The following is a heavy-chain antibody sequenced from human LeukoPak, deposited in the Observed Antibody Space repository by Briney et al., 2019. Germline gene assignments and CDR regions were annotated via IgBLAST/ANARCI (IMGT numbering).Heavy chain of an antibody. CDR3: ARVQIDMIQYFDL. D-gene: IGHD3-16*01. Sequence: GGSLRLSCAASGFTFSTYSMNWVCQAPGKGLEWVSYISSGSGTIYYADSVKGRFAISRDNAKNSLYLQMNSLRAEDTAVYYCARVQIDMIQYFDLWGRGTLVTVSS. CDR2: ISSGSGTI. V-gene: IGHV3-48*04. J-gene: IGHJ2*01. CDR1: GFTFSTYS.